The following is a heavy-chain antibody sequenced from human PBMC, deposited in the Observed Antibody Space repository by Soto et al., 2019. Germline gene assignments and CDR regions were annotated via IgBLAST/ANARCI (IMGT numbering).Heavy chain of an antibody. CDR2: IYSGGST. D-gene: IGHD1-26*01. CDR3: AREVGGSGSYFIDY. V-gene: IGHV3-53*01. CDR1: GFTVSSNY. Sequence: GGSLRLSCAASGFTVSSNYMSWVRQAPGKGLEWVSVIYSGGSTYYADPVKGRFTISRDNSKNTLYLQMNSLRAEDTAVYYCAREVGGSGSYFIDYWGQGTLVTVSS. J-gene: IGHJ4*02.